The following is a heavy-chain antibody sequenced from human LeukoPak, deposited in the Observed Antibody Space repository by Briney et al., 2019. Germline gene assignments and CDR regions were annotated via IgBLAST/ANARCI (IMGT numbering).Heavy chain of an antibody. J-gene: IGHJ3*02. V-gene: IGHV3-11*01. D-gene: IGHD5-12*01. CDR2: ISSSGSTI. CDR1: GFTFSSYW. Sequence: GGSLRLSCAASGFTFSSYWMSWIRQAPGKGLEWVSYISSSGSTIYYADSVKGRFTISRDNAKNSLYLQMNSLRAEDTAVYYCARDPGRDIVTAIDIWGQGTMVTVSS. CDR3: ARDPGRDIVTAIDI.